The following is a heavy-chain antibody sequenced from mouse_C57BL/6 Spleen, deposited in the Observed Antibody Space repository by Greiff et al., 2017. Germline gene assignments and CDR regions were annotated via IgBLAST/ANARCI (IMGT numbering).Heavy chain of an antibody. D-gene: IGHD3-2*02. Sequence: QVQLQQPGAELVRPGSSVKLSCKASGSTFTSYWMDWVKQRPGQGLEWIGNIYPSDSETHYNQKFKDKATLTVDKSSSTAYMQLSSLTSEDSAVYYCARDSSGYVFAYWGQGTLVTVSA. CDR2: IYPSDSET. V-gene: IGHV1-61*01. J-gene: IGHJ3*01. CDR3: ARDSSGYVFAY. CDR1: GSTFTSYW.